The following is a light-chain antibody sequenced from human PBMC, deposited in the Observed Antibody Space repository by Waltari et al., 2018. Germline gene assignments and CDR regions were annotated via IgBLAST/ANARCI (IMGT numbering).Light chain of an antibody. J-gene: IGKJ1*01. CDR3: QHYVRLPAT. CDR1: QSVGRS. Sequence: EIVLTQSPGTLSLSPGARATLVCRASQSVGRSLAWYPQKHGQAPRLLLYDAARRATGIPDRFSGSGSGTDFSLTISRLEPEDFAVYYCQHYVRLPATFGQGTKVEI. V-gene: IGKV3-20*01. CDR2: DAA.